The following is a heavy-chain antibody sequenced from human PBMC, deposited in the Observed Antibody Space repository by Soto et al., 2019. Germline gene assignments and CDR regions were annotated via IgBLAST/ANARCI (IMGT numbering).Heavy chain of an antibody. J-gene: IGHJ4*02. CDR1: GFTFSSYW. CDR2: IEGDGSST. CDR3: ATAGNYRFDN. D-gene: IGHD1-1*01. Sequence: EVQLVESGGGLVQPGGSLRLSCAASGFTFSSYWMHWVRQAPGKGLEWVSRIEGDGSSTTSADSVKGRFTVSRDDARNTLYLQMNILRVEDTAVYFCATAGNYRFDNWGLGTLVTVSS. V-gene: IGHV3-74*01.